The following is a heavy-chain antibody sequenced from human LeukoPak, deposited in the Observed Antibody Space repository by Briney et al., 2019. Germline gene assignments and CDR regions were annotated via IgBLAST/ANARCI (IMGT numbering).Heavy chain of an antibody. Sequence: SETLSLTCTVSGGSISSYYWSWIRQPPGKGLEWIGYIYYSGSTNYNPSLKSRVTISVDTSKNRFSLKLSSVTAADTAVYYCARAAAAGLFDYWGQGTLVTVPS. V-gene: IGHV4-59*01. CDR3: ARAAAAGLFDY. CDR1: GGSISSYY. D-gene: IGHD6-13*01. CDR2: IYYSGST. J-gene: IGHJ4*02.